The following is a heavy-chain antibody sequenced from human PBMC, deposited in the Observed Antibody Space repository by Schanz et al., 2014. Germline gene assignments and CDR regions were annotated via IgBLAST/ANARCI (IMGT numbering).Heavy chain of an antibody. D-gene: IGHD1-26*01. V-gene: IGHV1-18*01. CDR3: ARDRGQWDGNSCDF. J-gene: IGHJ4*02. CDR2: INGYNAHT. CDR1: GYTFTSSG. Sequence: QVQLVQSGAEVKKPGASVKVSCKASGYTFTSSGFSWVRQAPGQGLEWMGWINGYNAHTNYAQKFQGRVTMTTDTSTSTVYMELRSLRSDDTAVYCCARDRGQWDGNSCDFWGQGTLVTVSS.